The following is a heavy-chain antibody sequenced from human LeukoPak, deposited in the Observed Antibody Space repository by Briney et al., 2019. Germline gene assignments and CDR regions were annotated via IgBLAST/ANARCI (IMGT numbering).Heavy chain of an antibody. J-gene: IGHJ4*02. D-gene: IGHD6-6*01. Sequence: GGSLRLSCAASGFTFSSHWMHWVRQAPGKGLVWVSRINSDGSSTSYADSVKGRFTISRDNAKNTLYLQMNSLRAEDTAVYYCARDPTAREFDYWGQGTLVTVSS. CDR1: GFTFSSHW. CDR3: ARDPTAREFDY. CDR2: INSDGSST. V-gene: IGHV3-74*01.